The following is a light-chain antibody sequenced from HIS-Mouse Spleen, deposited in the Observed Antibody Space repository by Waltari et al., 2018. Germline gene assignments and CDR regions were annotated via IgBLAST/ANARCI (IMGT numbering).Light chain of an antibody. CDR3: CSYAGSSTWV. V-gene: IGLV2-23*01. CDR1: SSYVGSYNF. Sequence: QSALTQPAPVSWSPGTAITIPATRTSSYVGSYNFVRWYQQHPGNAPKLMIYEGSKRPSGVSNRFSGSKSGNTASLTISGLQAEDEADYYCCSYAGSSTWVFGGGTKLTVL. CDR2: EGS. J-gene: IGLJ3*02.